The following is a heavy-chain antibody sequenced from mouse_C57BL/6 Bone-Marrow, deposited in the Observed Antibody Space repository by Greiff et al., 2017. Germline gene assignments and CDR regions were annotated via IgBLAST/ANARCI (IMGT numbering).Heavy chain of an antibody. V-gene: IGHV1-69*01. J-gene: IGHJ4*01. CDR2: IDPSDSYT. D-gene: IGHD4-1*01. CDR1: GYTFTSYW. CDR3: EWDPYIPAMDD. Sequence: VQLQQSGAELVMPGASVKLSCKASGYTFTSYWMHWVKQRPGQGLEWIGEIDPSDSYTTYNQKFKGKSTLTVDKSSSTAYMQLSSLTSEDSAVDYCEWDPYIPAMDDWGQGTSVTVSS.